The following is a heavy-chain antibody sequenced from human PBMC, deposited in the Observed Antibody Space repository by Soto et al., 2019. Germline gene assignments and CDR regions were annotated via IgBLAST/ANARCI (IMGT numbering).Heavy chain of an antibody. CDR2: IYYSGST. CDR3: ARDKGESFDY. CDR1: GGSISSYY. D-gene: IGHD3-10*01. J-gene: IGHJ4*02. V-gene: IGHV4-59*01. Sequence: SETLSLTCTVSGGSISSYYWSWIRQPPGKGLEWIGYIYYSGSTNYNPSHKSRVTISVDTSKNQCSLKLSSVTAADTAVYYCARDKGESFDYWGQGTLVTVSS.